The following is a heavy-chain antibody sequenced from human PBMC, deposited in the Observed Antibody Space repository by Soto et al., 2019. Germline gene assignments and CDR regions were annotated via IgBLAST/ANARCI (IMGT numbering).Heavy chain of an antibody. CDR3: AREGKNTNYCSGGSCYWFDT. CDR2: INAGNGNT. V-gene: IGHV1-3*01. J-gene: IGHJ5*02. CDR1: GYTFTSYA. Sequence: ASVNVSFKASGYTFTSYAMHCVRQAPGQRLEWMGWINAGNGNTKYSQKFQGRVTITRDTSASTAYMELSSLRSEDTAVYYCAREGKNTNYCSGGSCYWFDTWGQGTLVTVSS. D-gene: IGHD2-15*01.